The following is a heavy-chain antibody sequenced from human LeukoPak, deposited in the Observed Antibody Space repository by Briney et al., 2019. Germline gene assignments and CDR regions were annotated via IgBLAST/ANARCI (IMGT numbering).Heavy chain of an antibody. D-gene: IGHD5-18*01. Sequence: ASVKVSCKVSGYTLTELSMHWVRQAPGKGLEWMGGFDPEDGETIYAQKFQGRVTMTEDTSTDTAYMELSSLRSEDTAVYYCARDAGGYGPEGVFDYWGQGTLVTVSS. CDR3: ARDAGGYGPEGVFDY. CDR2: FDPEDGET. V-gene: IGHV1-24*01. CDR1: GYTLTELS. J-gene: IGHJ4*02.